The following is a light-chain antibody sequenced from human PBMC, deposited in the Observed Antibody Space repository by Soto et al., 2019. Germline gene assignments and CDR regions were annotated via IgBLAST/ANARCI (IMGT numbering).Light chain of an antibody. CDR2: GAS. Sequence: EIVLTQSPGTLSLSPGERATLSCRASQSVSSSHLAWYQQKPGQAPRLLIYGASSRATGIPDRFSGSGSGTDFTLTISRLEPEDFAVYYCQQYGSSPETFGQGTKAAIK. V-gene: IGKV3-20*01. J-gene: IGKJ1*01. CDR1: QSVSSSH. CDR3: QQYGSSPET.